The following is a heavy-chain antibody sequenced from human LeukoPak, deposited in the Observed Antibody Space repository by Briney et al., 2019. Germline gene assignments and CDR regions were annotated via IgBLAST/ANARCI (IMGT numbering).Heavy chain of an antibody. Sequence: PGGSLRLSCAASGFTFSRYGMHWVRQAPGKGLEWVAVISYDGSDKYYADSVKGRFTISRDNSKNTFYLQMNSLRAEDTAVYYCARGFYSSSSLGYWGQGTLVTVSS. CDR1: GFTFSRYG. J-gene: IGHJ4*02. V-gene: IGHV3-30*03. CDR2: ISYDGSDK. D-gene: IGHD6-6*01. CDR3: ARGFYSSSSLGY.